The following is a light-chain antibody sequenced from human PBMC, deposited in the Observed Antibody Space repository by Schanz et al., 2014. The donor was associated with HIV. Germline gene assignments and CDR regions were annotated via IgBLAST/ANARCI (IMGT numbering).Light chain of an antibody. Sequence: DIVMTQSPDSLAVSLGERATINCKSSQSVLYSSNNKNYLAWYQQKPGQPPKLLIYWASTRESGVPGRFSGSGSGTDFTLTISSLQAEDVAVYYCQQYSTTPPTFGQGTKVEIK. J-gene: IGKJ1*01. CDR2: WAS. V-gene: IGKV4-1*01. CDR1: QSVLYSSNNKNY. CDR3: QQYSTTPPT.